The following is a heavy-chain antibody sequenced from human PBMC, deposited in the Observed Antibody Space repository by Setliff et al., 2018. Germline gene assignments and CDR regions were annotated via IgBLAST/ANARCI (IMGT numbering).Heavy chain of an antibody. D-gene: IGHD1-26*01. CDR1: GFTFSNHW. V-gene: IGHV3-74*01. CDR3: IRDWGEAGSTNAFDI. J-gene: IGHJ3*02. CDR2: NFDGTST. Sequence: GGSLRLSCAASGFTFSNHWMHWVRQTPGKGLVWVSYNFDGTSTNYADSVKGRFTISRDNAKNTVYLQMNRLRADDTAVYYCIRDWGEAGSTNAFDIWGQGTVVTVSS.